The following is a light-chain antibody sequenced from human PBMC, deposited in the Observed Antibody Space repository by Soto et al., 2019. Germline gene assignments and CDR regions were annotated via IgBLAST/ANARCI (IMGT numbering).Light chain of an antibody. V-gene: IGLV1-40*01. J-gene: IGLJ2*01. CDR2: GNS. Sequence: QAVVTQPPSVSGAPGQRVTISCTGTSSNIGAGYDVHWYRQLPGSAPQLLIHGNSNRPSGVPDRFSGSKSGPSASLAITGLQAEAEADYYCQSYDSSLSNSVIFGGGTQLTVL. CDR3: QSYDSSLSNSVI. CDR1: SSNIGAGYD.